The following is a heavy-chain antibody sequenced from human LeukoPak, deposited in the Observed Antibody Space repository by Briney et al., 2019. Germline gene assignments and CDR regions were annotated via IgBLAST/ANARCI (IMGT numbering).Heavy chain of an antibody. CDR1: GYSFTSYW. J-gene: IGHJ4*02. CDR2: IYPGDSDT. V-gene: IGHV5-51*01. CDR3: ASNTLGGFGTRGRFDY. Sequence: GESLKISCKGSGYSFTSYWIGWVRQMPGKGLEWMGIIYPGDSDTRYSPSFQGQVTISADKSISTAYLQWSSLKASDTAMYYCASNTLGGFGTRGRFDYWGQGTLVTVSS. D-gene: IGHD3-10*01.